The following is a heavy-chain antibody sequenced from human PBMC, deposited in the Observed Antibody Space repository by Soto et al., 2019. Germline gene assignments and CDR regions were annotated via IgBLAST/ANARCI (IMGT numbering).Heavy chain of an antibody. V-gene: IGHV3-33*08. CDR3: ARDLGIFGVVITLDY. CDR1: GFTFSDYY. J-gene: IGHJ4*02. CDR2: IWYDGSNK. Sequence: QPGGSLRLSCAASGFTFSDYYMHWVRQAPGKGLEWVAVIWYDGSNKYYADSVKGRFTISRDNSKNTLYLQMNSLRAEDTAVYYCARDLGIFGVVITLDYWGQGTLVTVSS. D-gene: IGHD3-3*01.